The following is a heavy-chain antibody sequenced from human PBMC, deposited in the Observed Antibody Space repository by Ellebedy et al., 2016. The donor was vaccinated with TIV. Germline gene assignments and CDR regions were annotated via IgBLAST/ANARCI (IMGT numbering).Heavy chain of an antibody. V-gene: IGHV4-59*01. D-gene: IGHD1/OR15-1a*01. Sequence: MPSETLSLTCTVSGDSISPYYWNWIRQPPGKGLEWIGYIHYSGSANYNTSLKSRVTISVDTSKNQFSLNLSSVTAADTAMYYCAKQHDPKYNNNMDVWGKGTTVTVSS. CDR3: AKQHDPKYNNNMDV. CDR2: IHYSGSA. CDR1: GDSISPYY. J-gene: IGHJ6*03.